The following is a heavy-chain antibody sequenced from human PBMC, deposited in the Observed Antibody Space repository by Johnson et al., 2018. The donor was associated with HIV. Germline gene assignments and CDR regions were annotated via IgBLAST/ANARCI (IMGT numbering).Heavy chain of an antibody. D-gene: IGHD2-15*01. CDR3: ARDWGGYCSGGSCYGDAFDI. J-gene: IGHJ3*02. CDR2: IRYDGSNK. Sequence: QVQLVESGGGVVQPGRSLRLSCAASGFTFSSYGMHWVRQAPGKGLEWVAFIRYDGSNKYYADSVKGRFTISRDNAKNSLYLQMNSLRAEDTAVYYCARDWGGYCSGGSCYGDAFDIWGQGTMVTVSS. CDR1: GFTFSSYG. V-gene: IGHV3-33*01.